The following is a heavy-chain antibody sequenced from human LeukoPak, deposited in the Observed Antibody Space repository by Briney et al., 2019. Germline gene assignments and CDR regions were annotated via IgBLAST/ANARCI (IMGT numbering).Heavy chain of an antibody. J-gene: IGHJ3*02. D-gene: IGHD3-22*01. V-gene: IGHV4-59*01. CDR1: GGSISSYY. Sequence: SETLSLTCTVSGGSISSYYLSWIRQPPGKGLEWIGYIYYSGSTNYNPSLKSRVTISVDTSKNQFSLKLSSVTAADTAVYYCARDRDYDRIDAFDIWGQGTMVTVSS. CDR3: ARDRDYDRIDAFDI. CDR2: IYYSGST.